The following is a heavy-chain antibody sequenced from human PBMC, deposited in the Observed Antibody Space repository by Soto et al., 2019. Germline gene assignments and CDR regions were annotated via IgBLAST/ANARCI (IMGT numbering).Heavy chain of an antibody. CDR1: GFTFSDYY. Sequence: QVHLVESGGGLVKPGGSLRLSCVASGFTFSDYYMSWIRQAPWKGLEWVSYISSSGSTIYYADSVKGRFTISRDNAKKSLYLQMNSLRAEDTAVYYCARGAVVVVDHYYYGMDVWGQGTTVTVSS. J-gene: IGHJ6*02. CDR2: ISSSGSTI. CDR3: ARGAVVVVDHYYYGMDV. V-gene: IGHV3-11*01. D-gene: IGHD2-15*01.